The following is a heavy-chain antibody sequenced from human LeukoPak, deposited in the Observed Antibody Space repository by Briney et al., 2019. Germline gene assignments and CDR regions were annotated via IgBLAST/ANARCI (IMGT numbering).Heavy chain of an antibody. J-gene: IGHJ4*02. CDR3: ARAAGRPEY. Sequence: GGSLRLSSAASGFTFSGCWMSWVRQAPGKGLEWVANIKLDGSDEYYVDSVKGRFTISRDNAKNSLYLQMNSLGAEDTAVYYCARAAGRPEYWGQGTLVTVSS. D-gene: IGHD6-13*01. CDR1: GFTFSGCW. V-gene: IGHV3-7*04. CDR2: IKLDGSDE.